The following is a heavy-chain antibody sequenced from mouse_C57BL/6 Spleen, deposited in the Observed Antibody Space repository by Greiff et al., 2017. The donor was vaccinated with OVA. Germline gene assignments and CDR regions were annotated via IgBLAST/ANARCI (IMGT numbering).Heavy chain of an antibody. CDR2: FYPGSGSI. CDR3: ARHEGHYGSSSYYYAMDY. Sequence: QVQLQQSGAELVKPGASVKLSCKASGYTFTEYTIHWVKQRSGQGLEWIGWFYPGSGSIKYNEKFKDKATLTADKSSSTVYMELSRMTSEDSAVYFCARHEGHYGSSSYYYAMDYWGQGTSVTVSS. D-gene: IGHD1-1*01. J-gene: IGHJ4*01. V-gene: IGHV1-62-2*01. CDR1: GYTFTEYT.